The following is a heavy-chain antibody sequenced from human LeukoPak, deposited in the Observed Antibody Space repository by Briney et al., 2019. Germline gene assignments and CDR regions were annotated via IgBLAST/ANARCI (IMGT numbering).Heavy chain of an antibody. J-gene: IGHJ6*03. CDR1: GGSISSYY. D-gene: IGHD3-10*01. CDR2: IYYSGST. CDR3: ARGRRNYYGSGSYYYYYYMTS. V-gene: IGHV4-59*01. Sequence: SESLSLTCTVSGGSISSYYWSWIRQPPGKGLEWIGYIYYSGSTNYNPSLKSRVTISVDTSKNQFSLKLSSVTAADTAVYYCARGRRNYYGSGSYYYYYYMTSGAKGPRSPSP.